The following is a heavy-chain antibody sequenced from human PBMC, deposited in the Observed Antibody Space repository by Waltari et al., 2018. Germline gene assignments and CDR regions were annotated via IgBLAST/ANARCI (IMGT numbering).Heavy chain of an antibody. J-gene: IGHJ4*02. Sequence: QVQLVESGGGVVQPGGSLRLSCVASGFTFRSYGMHWVRQAPGKGLEWVAFIRYDGSNKYYADSVKGRFTISRDNSKNTLYLQMNSLRAEDTAVYYCAKELTAVAGTVDYWGQGTLVTVSS. CDR1: GFTFRSYG. CDR3: AKELTAVAGTVDY. D-gene: IGHD6-19*01. CDR2: IRYDGSNK. V-gene: IGHV3-30*02.